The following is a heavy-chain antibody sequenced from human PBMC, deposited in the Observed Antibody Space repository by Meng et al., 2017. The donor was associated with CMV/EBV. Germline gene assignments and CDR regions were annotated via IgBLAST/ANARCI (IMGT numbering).Heavy chain of an antibody. CDR1: GAPTTSSSSS. Sequence: GAPTTSSSSSWGWIRQPPGKGLEWIGSIYYSGSTYYNPSLKSRVTISVDTSKNQFSLKLSSVTAADTAVYYCARDGHDSSGYNFDYWGQGTLVTVSS. V-gene: IGHV4-39*07. D-gene: IGHD3-22*01. J-gene: IGHJ4*02. CDR3: ARDGHDSSGYNFDY. CDR2: IYYSGST.